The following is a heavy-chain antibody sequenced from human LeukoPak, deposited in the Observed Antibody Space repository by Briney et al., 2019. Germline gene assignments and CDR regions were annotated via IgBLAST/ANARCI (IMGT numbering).Heavy chain of an antibody. J-gene: IGHJ4*02. CDR3: ARGEVPAAI. V-gene: IGHV7-4-1*02. D-gene: IGHD2-2*01. CDR2: INTNTGNP. CDR1: GYTFTGYY. Sequence: ASVKVSCKASGYTFTGYYMHWVRQAPGQGLEWMGWINTNTGNPTYAQGFTGRFVFSLDTSVSTAYLQISSLKAEDTAVYYCARGEVPAAIWGQGTLVTVSS.